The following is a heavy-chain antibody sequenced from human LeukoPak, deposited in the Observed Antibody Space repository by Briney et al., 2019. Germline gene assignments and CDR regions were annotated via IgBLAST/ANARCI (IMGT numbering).Heavy chain of an antibody. D-gene: IGHD1-26*01. J-gene: IGHJ4*02. CDR2: MHYSGTT. Sequence: SETLSLTCNVSGGSISNSPYYWGWIRQPPGKGLEWIGSMHYSGTTYHNPSLRSRVTISVGTSKNQFSLRLISVTAADTAVYYCARSDRGRPADYWGQGTLVTVSS. V-gene: IGHV4-39*01. CDR1: GGSISNSPYY. CDR3: ARSDRGRPADY.